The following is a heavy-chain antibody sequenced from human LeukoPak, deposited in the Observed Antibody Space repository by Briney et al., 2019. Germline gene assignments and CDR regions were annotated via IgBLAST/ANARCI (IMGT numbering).Heavy chain of an antibody. D-gene: IGHD3-22*01. CDR1: GFTFDDYG. J-gene: IGHJ5*02. V-gene: IGHV3-20*04. CDR2: INWNGGST. CDR3: AKDTGDYYDSPFWFDP. Sequence: GPGGSLRLSCAASGFTFDDYGMSWVRQVPGKGLEWVSDINWNGGSTGYADSVKGRFTISRDNAKNSLYLQMNSLRAEDTAVYYCAKDTGDYYDSPFWFDPWGQGTLVTVSS.